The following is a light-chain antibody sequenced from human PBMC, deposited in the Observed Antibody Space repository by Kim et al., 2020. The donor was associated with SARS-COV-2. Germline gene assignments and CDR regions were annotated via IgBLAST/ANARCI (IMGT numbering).Light chain of an antibody. J-gene: IGKJ2*01. CDR2: GVS. V-gene: IGKV3-20*01. Sequence: LPPGERVTLSCRASQSVRSNYLAGYQQKPGRAPRLVMFGVSSRATGIPDRFSGSGSGTDFTLTISRLESEDLAVYYCHQYSQSPATFGQGTKLEI. CDR1: QSVRSNY. CDR3: HQYSQSPAT.